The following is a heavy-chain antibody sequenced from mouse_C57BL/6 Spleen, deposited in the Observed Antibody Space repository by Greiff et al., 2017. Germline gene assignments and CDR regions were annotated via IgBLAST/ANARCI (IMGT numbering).Heavy chain of an antibody. D-gene: IGHD4-1*01. Sequence: EVKLMESGGGLVQTKGTLKLSCAASGLSFNTHAMNWVRQAPGKGLEWFARIRSKSNNSATYYAYSVKYRFTISRYDSESMIYLQMNNLKTDDTAMYYCVRQETGFFDYWVQGTTLTVSS. J-gene: IGHJ2*01. CDR2: IRSKSNNSAT. CDR1: GLSFNTHA. CDR3: VRQETGFFDY. V-gene: IGHV10-1*01.